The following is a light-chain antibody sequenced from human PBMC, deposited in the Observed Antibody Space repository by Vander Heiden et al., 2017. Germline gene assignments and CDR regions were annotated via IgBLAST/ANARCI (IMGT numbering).Light chain of an antibody. CDR2: DAS. J-gene: IGKJ1*01. CDR1: QGISNE. CDR3: LQDYSYPRT. Sequence: AIQIPPSPSSLSASVGDRVIITCRASQGISNELGWYQQRPGKAPKLLIYDASSLQTGVPSRFSGSGSGTDFTLTISSLQPDDFATYYCLQDYSYPRTFGQGTKVEIK. V-gene: IGKV1-6*01.